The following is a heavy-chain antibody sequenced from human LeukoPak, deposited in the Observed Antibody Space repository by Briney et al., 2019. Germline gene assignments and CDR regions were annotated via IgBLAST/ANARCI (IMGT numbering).Heavy chain of an antibody. Sequence: GGSLRLSCAASGFSFSSYAITWVRQAPGKGLEWASAISGSGDSTYYSDSVKGRFTISRDNSKNTLYLQTNSLRAEDTAVYYCAKDPWRPSSGPYMDVWGKGTTVTVSS. D-gene: IGHD3-10*01. J-gene: IGHJ6*03. CDR3: AKDPWRPSSGPYMDV. V-gene: IGHV3-23*01. CDR1: GFSFSSYA. CDR2: ISGSGDST.